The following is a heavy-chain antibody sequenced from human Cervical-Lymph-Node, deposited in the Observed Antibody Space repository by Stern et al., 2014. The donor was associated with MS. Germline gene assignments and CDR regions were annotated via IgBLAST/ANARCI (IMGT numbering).Heavy chain of an antibody. D-gene: IGHD2-2*02. CDR2: TSAYKGHT. Sequence: QDQLVQSGAEVKKPGASVRVSCKTPGYTLTSYGITWVRQAPGQRLEWMGWTSAYKGHTKYAEKFQDRVTLTTDTSTDTAYLELRRLSSDDTAVYFCARSPGRYCSSTSCYMGYCDSWGQGTLVTVSS. V-gene: IGHV1-18*01. CDR1: GYTLTSYG. CDR3: ARSPGRYCSSTSCYMGYCDS. J-gene: IGHJ4*02.